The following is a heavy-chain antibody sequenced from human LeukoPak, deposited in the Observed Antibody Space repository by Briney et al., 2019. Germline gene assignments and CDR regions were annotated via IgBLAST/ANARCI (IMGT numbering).Heavy chain of an antibody. J-gene: IGHJ4*02. CDR1: GFTFSSYA. V-gene: IGHV3-23*01. CDR3: AKGSYYDSSGSFYFDY. D-gene: IGHD3-22*01. Sequence: GGSLRLSCEASGFTFSSYAMSWVRQAPGKGLEWVSGISGSGDNTYYADSVKGRFTISRDNSKNTLYVQVNSLGTEDTAAYYCAKGSYYDSSGSFYFDYWGQGTLVTVSS. CDR2: ISGSGDNT.